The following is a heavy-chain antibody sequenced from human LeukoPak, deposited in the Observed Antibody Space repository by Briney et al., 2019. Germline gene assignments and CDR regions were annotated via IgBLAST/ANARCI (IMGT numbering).Heavy chain of an antibody. D-gene: IGHD1-1*01. J-gene: IGHJ4*02. V-gene: IGHV3-48*01. CDR3: ARVKGTYFDY. Sequence: GGSLRLSCTVSGFPLSSYSMNWFRQAPGKELEWVAYISASGSNIYYIDSVMGRFTVSRDNPKSSLFLQMNSPRAEDTAVYYCARVKGTYFDYWGQGALVTVSS. CDR1: GFPLSSYS. CDR2: ISASGSNI.